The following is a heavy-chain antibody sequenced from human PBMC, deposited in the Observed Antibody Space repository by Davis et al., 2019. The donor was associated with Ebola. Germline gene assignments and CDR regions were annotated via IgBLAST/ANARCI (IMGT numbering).Heavy chain of an antibody. CDR3: ARDPTVTPLEY. Sequence: ASVKVSCKASGYTFTSYGISWVRQAPGQGLEWMGWISAYNGNTNYAQKLQGRVTMTTDTSTSTAYMERSSLRSDDTAVYYCARDPTVTPLEYWGQGTLVTVSS. J-gene: IGHJ4*02. CDR1: GYTFTSYG. CDR2: ISAYNGNT. D-gene: IGHD4-17*01. V-gene: IGHV1-18*01.